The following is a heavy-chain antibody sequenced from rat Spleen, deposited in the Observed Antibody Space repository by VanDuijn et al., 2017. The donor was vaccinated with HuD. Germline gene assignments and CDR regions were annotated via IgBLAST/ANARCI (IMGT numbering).Heavy chain of an antibody. Sequence: EVQLVESGGGLVQPGRSLKLSCAASGFTFSDYNMAWVRQAPKKVLECVATISYDGSSTYYRDSVKGRFTVSRDNAKSTLYLQMDSLRSEDTATYYCTTGGFGADFDYWGQGVMVTVSS. CDR2: ISYDGSST. J-gene: IGHJ2*01. CDR1: GFTFSDYN. D-gene: IGHD4-3*01. CDR3: TTGGFGADFDY. V-gene: IGHV5-7*01.